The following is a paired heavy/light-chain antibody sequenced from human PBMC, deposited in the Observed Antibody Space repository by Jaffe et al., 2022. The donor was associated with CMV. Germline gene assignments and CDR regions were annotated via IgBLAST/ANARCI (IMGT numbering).Light chain of an antibody. V-gene: IGLV3-1*01. CDR1: KLGDKY. CDR2: QDS. CDR3: QAWDSSIWV. J-gene: IGLJ3*02. Sequence: SYELTQPPSVSVSPGQTASITCSGDKLGDKYACWYQQKPGQSPVLVIYQDSKRPSGIPERFSGSNSGNTATLTISGTQAMDEADYYCQAWDSSIWVFGGGTKLTVL.
Heavy chain of an antibody. J-gene: IGHJ2*01. CDR3: AREEYYYDSSGYLGKYFDL. V-gene: IGHV4-59*01. CDR2: IYYSGST. Sequence: QVQLQESGPGLVKPSETLSLTCTVSGGSISSYYWSWIRQPPGKGLEWIGYIYYSGSTNYNPSLKSRVTISVDTSKNQFSLKLSSVTAADTAVYYCAREEYYYDSSGYLGKYFDLWGRGTLVTVSS. D-gene: IGHD3-22*01. CDR1: GGSISSYY.